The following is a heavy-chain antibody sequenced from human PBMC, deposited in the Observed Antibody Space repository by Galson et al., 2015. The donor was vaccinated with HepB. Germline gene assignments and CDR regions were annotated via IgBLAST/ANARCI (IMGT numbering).Heavy chain of an antibody. J-gene: IGHJ4*02. D-gene: IGHD3-10*01. CDR2: INHSGST. Sequence: ETLSLTCAVYGGSFSGYYWSWIRQPPGKGLEWIGEINHSGSTNYNPSLKSRVTISVDTSKNQFSLTLSSVTAADTAVYYCARGRWGYTMVRGVTSDVPFDYWGQGTLVTVSS. CDR1: GGSFSGYY. CDR3: ARGRWGYTMVRGVTSDVPFDY. V-gene: IGHV4-34*01.